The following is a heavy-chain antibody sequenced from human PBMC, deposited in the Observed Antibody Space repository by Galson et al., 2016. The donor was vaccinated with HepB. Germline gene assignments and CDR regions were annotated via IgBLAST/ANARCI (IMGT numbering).Heavy chain of an antibody. CDR3: ARRPEYCPPVGGSVDY. J-gene: IGHJ4*02. D-gene: IGHD2/OR15-2a*01. Sequence: SLRLSCAASGFTSSNYGMHWVRQAPGKGLEWVAADSMDGRRNFYADSVKGRFTISRDNSNSMLFLQMSSLRADDTAVYYCARRPEYCPPVGGSVDYWGQGTLVSVSS. CDR2: DSMDGRRN. CDR1: GFTSSNYG. V-gene: IGHV3-30*03.